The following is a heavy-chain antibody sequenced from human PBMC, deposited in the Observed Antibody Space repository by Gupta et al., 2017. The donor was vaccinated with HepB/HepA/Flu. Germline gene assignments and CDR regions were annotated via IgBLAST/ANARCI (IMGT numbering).Heavy chain of an antibody. V-gene: IGHV1-2*02. Sequence: QAPAVQSGADMKRPGASVNVSCQASGYTFTDYYMHWVRQATGQGLEWMGWSNPKDGGTKYAQKFQGRITMTRHTSNTTAYMELTRLTSDDTALYYCVRGGRVRGPLDAFDMWGQGTLVTVSS. CDR3: VRGGRVRGPLDAFDM. D-gene: IGHD3-10*01. J-gene: IGHJ3*02. CDR2: SNPKDGGT. CDR1: GYTFTDYY.